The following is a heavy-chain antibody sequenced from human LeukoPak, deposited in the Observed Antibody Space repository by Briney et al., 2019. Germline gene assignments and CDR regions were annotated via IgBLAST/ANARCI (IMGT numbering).Heavy chain of an antibody. V-gene: IGHV4-4*02. J-gene: IGHJ4*02. Sequence: SETLSLTCAVSGDSISSSYWWSWVRQPPGKGLEWIGEIYHSGSTNYNPSLKSRVTILVDKSKNQFSLKLNSVTAADTAVYYCARRGYYAIHWGQGTLVTVSS. CDR1: GDSISSSYW. D-gene: IGHD2-21*01. CDR3: ARRGYYAIH. CDR2: IYHSGST.